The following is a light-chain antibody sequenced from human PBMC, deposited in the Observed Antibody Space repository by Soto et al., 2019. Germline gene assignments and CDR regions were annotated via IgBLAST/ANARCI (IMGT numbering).Light chain of an antibody. Sequence: DIQMTQSPSSLSASVGDRVTITCRASQSISSYLNWYQHKPGKTPKLLIYAASSLQSGGPARFSGSGSGTDFPLTISSLPPEDFATYYCQQSYSTPLGFGQGTKV. V-gene: IGKV1-39*01. J-gene: IGKJ1*01. CDR2: AAS. CDR3: QQSYSTPLG. CDR1: QSISSY.